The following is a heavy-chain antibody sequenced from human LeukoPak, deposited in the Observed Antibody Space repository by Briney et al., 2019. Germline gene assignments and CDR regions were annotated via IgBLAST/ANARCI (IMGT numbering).Heavy chain of an antibody. CDR3: ARDVNSYAHCGH. V-gene: IGHV3-53*01. D-gene: IGHD5-18*01. Sequence: GGSLRLSCAASGFTVNSNYMSWVRQAPGKGLERVSIIYKDDRTYYADSVKGRFTISRDNSRNMLYLQMNSLRAEDTAVYYCARDVNSYAHCGHWGQGTLVTVSS. J-gene: IGHJ4*02. CDR1: GFTVNSNY. CDR2: IYKDDRT.